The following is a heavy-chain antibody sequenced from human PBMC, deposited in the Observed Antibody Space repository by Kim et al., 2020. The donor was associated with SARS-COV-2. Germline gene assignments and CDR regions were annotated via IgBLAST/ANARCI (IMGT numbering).Heavy chain of an antibody. Sequence: KYYVDSVKGSFTISRDNAKNSLYLQMNSLRAEDTAVYYCAREGRLDAFDIWGQGTMVTVSS. CDR2: K. CDR3: AREGRLDAFDI. J-gene: IGHJ3*02. V-gene: IGHV3-7*01.